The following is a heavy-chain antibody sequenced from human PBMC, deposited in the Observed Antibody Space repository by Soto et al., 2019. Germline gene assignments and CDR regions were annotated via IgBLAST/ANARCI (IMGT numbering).Heavy chain of an antibody. D-gene: IGHD6-13*01. J-gene: IGHJ6*02. CDR3: AKAGNYYYYYGMDV. CDR2: FDPEDGET. CDR1: GYTLTELS. Sequence: ASVKVSCKVSGYTLTELSMHWVRQAPGKGLEWMGGFDPEDGETIYAQKFQGRVTMTEDTSTDTAYMELSSLRSEDTAVYYCAKAGNYYYYYGMDVWGQGTTVTVSS. V-gene: IGHV1-24*01.